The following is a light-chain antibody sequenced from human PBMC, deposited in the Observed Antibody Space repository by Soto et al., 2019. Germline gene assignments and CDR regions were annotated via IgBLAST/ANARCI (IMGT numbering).Light chain of an antibody. Sequence: EIVLTQSPGTLSLSPGERATLSCRASQSVFNNHIGWYQQKPGQAPRRLIFGASFRATGIPARFSGSGSGTGFTLTISSLQSEDFAVYYCQQYNNWPSWTFGQGTKVDIK. V-gene: IGKV3-15*01. J-gene: IGKJ1*01. CDR3: QQYNNWPSWT. CDR2: GAS. CDR1: QSVFNN.